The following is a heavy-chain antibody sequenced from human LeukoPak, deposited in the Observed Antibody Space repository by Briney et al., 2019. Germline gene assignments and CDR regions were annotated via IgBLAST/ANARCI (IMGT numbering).Heavy chain of an antibody. D-gene: IGHD3-22*01. CDR3: ARGTHYYDSSGYYPYYFDY. Sequence: PSETLSLTCTVSGGSISSGSYYWSWIRQPAGKGLEWIGRIYTSGSTNYNPSLKSRVTISVDTSKNQFSLKLSSVTAADTAVYYCARGTHYYDSSGYYPYYFDYWGQGTLVTVSS. J-gene: IGHJ4*02. CDR2: IYTSGST. V-gene: IGHV4-61*02. CDR1: GGSISSGSYY.